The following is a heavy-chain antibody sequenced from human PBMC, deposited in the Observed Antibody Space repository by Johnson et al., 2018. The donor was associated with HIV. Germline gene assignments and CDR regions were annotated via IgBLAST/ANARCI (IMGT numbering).Heavy chain of an antibody. CDR1: GFTVSSNY. CDR2: IYSGDTT. D-gene: IGHD6-19*01. CDR3: VRESLRRIPVPGPGDAAFDI. J-gene: IGHJ3*02. V-gene: IGHV3-66*01. Sequence: VQLVESGGGLVQPGGSLRLSCAASGFTVSSNYMSWVRQAPGKGLEWVSVIYSGDTTYYADSVKGRFTISRDNSKNTLYLQMNSLRAGDTAIYYCVRESLRRIPVPGPGDAAFDIWGQGTMVTVSS.